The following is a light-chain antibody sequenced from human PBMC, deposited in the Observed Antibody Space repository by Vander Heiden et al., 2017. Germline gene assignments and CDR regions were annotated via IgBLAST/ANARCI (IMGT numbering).Light chain of an antibody. J-gene: IGKJ4*01. Sequence: DIVMTQSPLSLPFTPLAPASTPCSSSQTLLHSNGYDHMDWYLQKPGQSPQLLIYLGANRASGVPDRFSGSGSGTDFTLKISRVEAEDVGVYYCMQALQTPLTFGGGTKVEIK. CDR2: LGA. CDR1: QTLLHSNGYDH. V-gene: IGKV2-28*01. CDR3: MQALQTPLT.